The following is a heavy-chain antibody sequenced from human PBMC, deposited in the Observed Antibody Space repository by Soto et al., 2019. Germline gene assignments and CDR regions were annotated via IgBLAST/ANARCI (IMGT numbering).Heavy chain of an antibody. J-gene: IGHJ4*02. Sequence: PGGSLRLSCTASGFTFGDYEMNWVRQAPGKGLEWVSYITSGGRSIYYADSVKGRFIISRDNAENSLYLQMNSLRPEDTAVYYCVRRMASPDQWGQGTLVTVSS. CDR3: VRRMASPDQ. D-gene: IGHD2-15*01. CDR2: ITSGGRSI. V-gene: IGHV3-48*03. CDR1: GFTFGDYE.